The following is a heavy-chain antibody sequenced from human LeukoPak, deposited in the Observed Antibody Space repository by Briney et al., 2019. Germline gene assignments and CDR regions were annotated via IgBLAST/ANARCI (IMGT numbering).Heavy chain of an antibody. CDR2: IIPILGIA. CDR1: GDTFSSYA. CDR3: ARGSSSWYANFDY. J-gene: IGHJ4*02. Sequence: SVKVSCKASGDTFSSYAILWVRQAPGQGLEWMGRIIPILGIANYAQKFQGRVTIIADKSTSTAYMELSSLRSEDTAVYYCARGSSSWYANFDYWGQGTLVTVSS. D-gene: IGHD6-13*01. V-gene: IGHV1-69*04.